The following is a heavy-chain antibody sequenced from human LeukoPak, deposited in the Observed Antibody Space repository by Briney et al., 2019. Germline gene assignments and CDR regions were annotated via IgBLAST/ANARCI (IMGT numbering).Heavy chain of an antibody. D-gene: IGHD4-17*01. CDR3: ARCSYGDHVDY. CDR2: IYHSGST. Sequence: PSETLSLTCAVSGYSISSGYYWGWIRQPPGKGLEWIGSIYHSGSTYYNPSLKSRVTISVDTSKNQFSLKLSSVTAADTAVYYCARCSYGDHVDYWGQGTLVTVSS. CDR1: GYSISSGYY. V-gene: IGHV4-38-2*01. J-gene: IGHJ4*02.